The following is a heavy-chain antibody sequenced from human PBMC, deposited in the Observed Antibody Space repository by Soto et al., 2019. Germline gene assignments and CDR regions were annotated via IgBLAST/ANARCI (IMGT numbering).Heavy chain of an antibody. D-gene: IGHD3-10*01. CDR3: ATNSGYYGSGSYHRGDY. V-gene: IGHV1-69*13. Sequence: SVKVSCKASGGTFSSYAISWVRQAPGQGLEWMGGIIPIFGTANYAQKFQGRVTITADESTSTAYMELSSLRSEDTAVYYCATNSGYYGSGSYHRGDYWGQGTLVPVSS. CDR2: IIPIFGTA. CDR1: GGTFSSYA. J-gene: IGHJ4*02.